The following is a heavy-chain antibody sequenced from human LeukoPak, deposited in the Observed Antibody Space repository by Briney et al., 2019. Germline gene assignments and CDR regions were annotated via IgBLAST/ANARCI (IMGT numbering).Heavy chain of an antibody. Sequence: SVKVSYKASGGTFSSYAISWVRPAPGQGLEWMGRIIPILGIANYAQKFQGRVTITADKSTSTAYMELSSLRSEDTAVYYCARRMVRGVLDYWGQGTLVTVSS. V-gene: IGHV1-69*04. CDR1: GGTFSSYA. D-gene: IGHD3-10*01. J-gene: IGHJ4*02. CDR3: ARRMVRGVLDY. CDR2: IIPILGIA.